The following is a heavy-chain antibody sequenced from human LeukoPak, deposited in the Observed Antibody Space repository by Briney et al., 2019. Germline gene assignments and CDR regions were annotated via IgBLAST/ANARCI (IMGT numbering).Heavy chain of an antibody. CDR2: INPNSGGT. V-gene: IGHV1-2*02. Sequence: ASVKVSCKASGSTFTGYYMHLVRQAPGQGLEWIGWINPNSGGTNYAQKFQGRVTMTRDTSISTAYMEMSRLRSEDTAVYYCARVSQVDAFDIWCQGTMVTVLS. J-gene: IGHJ3*02. CDR1: GSTFTGYY. CDR3: ARVSQVDAFDI.